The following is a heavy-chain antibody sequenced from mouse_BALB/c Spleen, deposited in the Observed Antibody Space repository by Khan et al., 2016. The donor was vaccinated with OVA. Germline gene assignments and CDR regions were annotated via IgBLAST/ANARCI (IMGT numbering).Heavy chain of an antibody. Sequence: DVQLVESGGDLVKPGGSLKLSCAASGFTFSSYSMSWVRQTPDKRLEWVATISSGGDYTYYPDSVKGRFTISRDNAKNTLYLQMSSLKSEDTAMYYGASHVTGSFAYWGQGTLVTVSA. V-gene: IGHV5-6*01. J-gene: IGHJ3*01. CDR1: GFTFSSYS. CDR3: ASHVTGSFAY. D-gene: IGHD4-1*01. CDR2: ISSGGDYT.